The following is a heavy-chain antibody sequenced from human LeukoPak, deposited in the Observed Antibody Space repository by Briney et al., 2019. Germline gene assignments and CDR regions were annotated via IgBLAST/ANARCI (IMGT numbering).Heavy chain of an antibody. V-gene: IGHV3-23*01. CDR2: ISGSGGST. J-gene: IGHJ4*02. CDR1: GFTFSSYA. Sequence: PGGSLRLSCAASGFTFSSYAMSWVRQAPGKGLEWVSAISGSGGSTYYADSVKGRFTISRDNSKNTLYLQMNSLRAEDTAVYYCAKGSYSYYDFWSGYYTSYYFDYWGQGTLVTVSS. D-gene: IGHD3-3*01. CDR3: AKGSYSYYDFWSGYYTSYYFDY.